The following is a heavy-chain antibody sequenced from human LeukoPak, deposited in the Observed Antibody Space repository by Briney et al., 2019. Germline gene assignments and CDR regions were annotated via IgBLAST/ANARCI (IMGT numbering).Heavy chain of an antibody. CDR3: AKCQGWFDP. D-gene: IGHD5/OR15-5a*01. J-gene: IGHJ5*02. V-gene: IGHV3-9*01. CDR2: ISWNSGSI. Sequence: GGSLRLSCAASGFTFNSYAMYWVRQAPGKGLEWVSGISWNSGSIGYADSVKGRFTISRDNAKNSLYLQMNSLRAEDTALYYCAKCQGWFDPWGQGTLVTVSS. CDR1: GFTFNSYA.